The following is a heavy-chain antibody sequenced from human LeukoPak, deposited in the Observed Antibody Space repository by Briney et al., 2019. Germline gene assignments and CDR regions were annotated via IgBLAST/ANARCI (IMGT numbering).Heavy chain of an antibody. CDR3: ARDGYYYDSSGYSVYYYGMDV. J-gene: IGHJ6*02. CDR1: GFIFSSYA. D-gene: IGHD3-22*01. Sequence: GGSLRLSCSASGFIFSSYAMHWVRQAPGKGLEYVSGISFNGGNTYFADSVKGRFTISRDNSKNTLWLQMTSLRPEDTAVYYCARDGYYYDSSGYSVYYYGMDVWGQGTTVTVSS. V-gene: IGHV3-64D*06. CDR2: ISFNGGNT.